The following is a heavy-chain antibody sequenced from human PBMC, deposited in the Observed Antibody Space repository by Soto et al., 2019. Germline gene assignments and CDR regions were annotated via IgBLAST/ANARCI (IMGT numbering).Heavy chain of an antibody. Sequence: EVQLRQSGGGVVQPGGSLRLSCVASGFSFNNYAMTWVRQAPGKGLEWVSGISGSGDGTYYADSVKDRFRVSTDKSTSSVHLPTRSPRVEDTSVYYCAKDKGLRRSSYFGDWGQGALVIVSS. CDR2: ISGSGDGT. V-gene: IGHV3-23*01. CDR1: GFSFNNYA. CDR3: AKDKGLRRSSYFGD. J-gene: IGHJ4*02. D-gene: IGHD3-10*01.